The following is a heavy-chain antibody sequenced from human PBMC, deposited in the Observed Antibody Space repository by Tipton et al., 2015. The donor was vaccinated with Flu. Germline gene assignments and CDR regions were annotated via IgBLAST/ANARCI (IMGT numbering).Heavy chain of an antibody. D-gene: IGHD2-2*01. Sequence: SLRLSCAASGFTFSSYWMHWVRQAPGKGLVWVSRINSDGSSTSYADSVKGRFTISRDNAKNTLYLQMNSLRAEDTAVYYCARYSLGYCSSTSCQDAYGMDVWGQGTTVTVSS. CDR1: GFTFSSYW. J-gene: IGHJ6*02. CDR2: INSDGSST. V-gene: IGHV3-74*01. CDR3: ARYSLGYCSSTSCQDAYGMDV.